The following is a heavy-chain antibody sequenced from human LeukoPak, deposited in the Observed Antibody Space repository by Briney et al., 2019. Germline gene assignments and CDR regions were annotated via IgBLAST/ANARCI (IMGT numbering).Heavy chain of an antibody. D-gene: IGHD2-2*01. CDR1: GFTFSSYN. CDR2: ICSSSSNI. Sequence: GGSLRLSCAASGFTFSSYNMNWLRQAPGKGLEWVSSICSSSSNIYYADQVKGRFTISRDNSKNTLYLQINSLRAEDTAVYYCAKFNRQYCSSTSCYGGFDYWGQGTLVTVSS. CDR3: AKFNRQYCSSTSCYGGFDY. V-gene: IGHV3-21*01. J-gene: IGHJ4*02.